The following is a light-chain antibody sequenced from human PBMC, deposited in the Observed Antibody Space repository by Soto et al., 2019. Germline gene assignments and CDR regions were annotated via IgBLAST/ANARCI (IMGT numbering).Light chain of an antibody. CDR2: GTS. CDR3: QQYGTSALT. V-gene: IGKV3-20*01. J-gene: IGKJ4*01. Sequence: IVLTQSPGTLSLSPGERATLSCRASQSVSSSCLAWYQQRPGQPPRLLIYGTSTRAAGISDRFSGSGSGTDFTLTIYRLEPGDSAVYYCQQYGTSALTFGGATKV. CDR1: QSVSSSC.